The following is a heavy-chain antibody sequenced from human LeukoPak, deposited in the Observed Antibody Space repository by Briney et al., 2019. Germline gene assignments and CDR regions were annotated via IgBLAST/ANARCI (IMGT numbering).Heavy chain of an antibody. V-gene: IGHV1-18*01. CDR1: GYTFTSCG. Sequence: GASVKVSCKASGYTFTSCGISWVRQAPGQGLEWMGWISAYTGNTNYAQKLQGRVTMTTDTSTSTAYMELRSLRSDDTAVYYCARSTGIAVAAAPPDWFDPWGQGTLVTVSS. J-gene: IGHJ5*02. D-gene: IGHD6-19*01. CDR3: ARSTGIAVAAAPPDWFDP. CDR2: ISAYTGNT.